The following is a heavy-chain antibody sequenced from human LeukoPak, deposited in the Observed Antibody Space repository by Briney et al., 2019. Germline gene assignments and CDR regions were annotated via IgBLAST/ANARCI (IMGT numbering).Heavy chain of an antibody. D-gene: IGHD3-22*01. CDR2: ISNDGSNK. Sequence: PGRSLRLSCEASGFTFSSYGMHWVRQAPGKGLEWVAVISNDGSNKYYADSVKGRFTISRDNSKNTLDLQMNSLRAEDTAVYYCAKDSGGYYFDYWGQGTLVTVSS. J-gene: IGHJ4*02. V-gene: IGHV3-30*18. CDR3: AKDSGGYYFDY. CDR1: GFTFSSYG.